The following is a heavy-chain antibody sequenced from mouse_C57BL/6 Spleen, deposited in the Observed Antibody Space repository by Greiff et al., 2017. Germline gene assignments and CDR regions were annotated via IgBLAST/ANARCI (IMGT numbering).Heavy chain of an antibody. CDR3: AIDYYGSSYQYFDV. CDR2: INPNYGTT. J-gene: IGHJ1*03. V-gene: IGHV1-39*01. D-gene: IGHD1-1*01. CDR1: GYSFTDYN. Sequence: VHVKQSGPELVKPGASVKISCKASGYSFTDYNMNWVKQSNGKSLEWIGVINPNYGTTSYNQKFKGKATLTVDQSSSTAYMQLNCLTSEDSAGYCCAIDYYGSSYQYFDVWGTGTTVTVSS.